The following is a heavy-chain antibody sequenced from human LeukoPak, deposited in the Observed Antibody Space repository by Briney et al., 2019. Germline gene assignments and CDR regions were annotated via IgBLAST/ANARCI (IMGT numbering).Heavy chain of an antibody. J-gene: IGHJ4*02. Sequence: PGGSLRLSCAASGFTMSNAYMSWVRQAPGKGLEWVGRIKSKTDAGTIDHAAPVNGRVTISRDDSKNTLYLQMNSLKTEDTAVYYCTTGDYWGQGTLVTVSS. CDR2: IKSKTDAGTI. CDR3: TTGDY. V-gene: IGHV3-15*01. CDR1: GFTMSNAY.